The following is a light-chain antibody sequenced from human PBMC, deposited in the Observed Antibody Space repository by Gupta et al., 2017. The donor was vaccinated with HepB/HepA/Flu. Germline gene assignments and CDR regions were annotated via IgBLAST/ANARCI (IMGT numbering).Light chain of an antibody. J-gene: IGKJ4*01. CDR3: QQDYTTPLT. V-gene: IGKV4-1*01. Sequence: DIVMTQSPDSLAVSLGERATINCKSSQSGLHSSNNKNYLAWYQQKPGQPPKLLIYWASTRESGVPDRFSGSGSGTDFTLTISSLQAEDVAVYYCQQDYTTPLTFGGGTKVEIK. CDR2: WAS. CDR1: QSGLHSSNNKNY.